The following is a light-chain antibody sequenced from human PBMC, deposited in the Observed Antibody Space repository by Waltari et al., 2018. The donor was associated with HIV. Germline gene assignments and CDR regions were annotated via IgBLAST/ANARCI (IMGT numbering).Light chain of an antibody. J-gene: IGKJ2*01. CDR1: QSINSY. Sequence: DIQMTQSPSSLSASVGDRVTITCRASQSINSYLNWYQQKAGKVPNLLIYAATNLQSGVPSRFSGSESATDFTLTISSLQPEDFATYFCQQSYTTPYTFGQGTKLEIK. CDR2: AAT. CDR3: QQSYTTPYT. V-gene: IGKV1-39*01.